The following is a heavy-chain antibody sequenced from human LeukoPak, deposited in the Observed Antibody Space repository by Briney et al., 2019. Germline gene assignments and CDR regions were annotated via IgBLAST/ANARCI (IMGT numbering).Heavy chain of an antibody. V-gene: IGHV4-34*01. D-gene: IGHD3-9*01. J-gene: IGHJ6*03. CDR2: INHSGST. CDR1: GGSFSGYY. Sequence: PSETLSLTCAVYGGSFSGYYWSWIRQPPGKGLEWIGEINHSGSTNYNPSLKSRVTISVDTSKNQFSLKLSSVTAADTAVYYCARSRYYDILTGYYEYYYYYYMDVWGKGPRSPSP. CDR3: ARSRYYDILTGYYEYYYYYYMDV.